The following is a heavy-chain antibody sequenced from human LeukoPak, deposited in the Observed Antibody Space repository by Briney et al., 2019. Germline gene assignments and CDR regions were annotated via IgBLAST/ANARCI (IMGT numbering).Heavy chain of an antibody. V-gene: IGHV3-30*04. CDR3: ARERSVAGSRLPYYYYYGMDV. CDR1: GFTFSGYA. CDR2: ISYDGSNK. D-gene: IGHD6-19*01. J-gene: IGHJ6*02. Sequence: GGSLRLSSAASGFTFSGYAMHWVRQAPGKGLEWVAVISYDGSNKYYEDSVKGRFTIFRDNSKNTLYLQMNSLRAEDTAVYYCARERSVAGSRLPYYYYYGMDVWGQGTTATVSS.